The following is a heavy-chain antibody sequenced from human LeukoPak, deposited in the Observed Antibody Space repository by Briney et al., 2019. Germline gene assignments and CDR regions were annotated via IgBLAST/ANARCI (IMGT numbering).Heavy chain of an antibody. CDR1: GGSISSGSYY. V-gene: IGHV4-61*02. Sequence: SQTLSLTCTVSGGSISSGSYYWSWIRQPAGKGLEWIGRIYTSGSTNYNPSLKSRVTISVGTSKNQFSLKLSSVTAADTAVYYCARRARRAVAATMGHYFDYWGQGTLVTVSS. CDR2: IYTSGST. J-gene: IGHJ4*02. CDR3: ARRARRAVAATMGHYFDY. D-gene: IGHD6-19*01.